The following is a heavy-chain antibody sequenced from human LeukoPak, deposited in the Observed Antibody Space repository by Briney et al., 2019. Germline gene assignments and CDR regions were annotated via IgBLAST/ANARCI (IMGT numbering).Heavy chain of an antibody. V-gene: IGHV3-7*01. D-gene: IGHD1-26*01. CDR2: IKQDGSEK. J-gene: IGHJ3*02. Sequence: PGGSLRLSCAASGFTFSSYWMSWVRQAPGKGLEWVANIKQDGSEKYYVDSVKGRFTISRDNAKNSLYLQMSSLRAEDTAVYYCARMVGAKPDSFAIAGQRTMVT. CDR3: ARMVGAKPDSFAI. CDR1: GFTFSSYW.